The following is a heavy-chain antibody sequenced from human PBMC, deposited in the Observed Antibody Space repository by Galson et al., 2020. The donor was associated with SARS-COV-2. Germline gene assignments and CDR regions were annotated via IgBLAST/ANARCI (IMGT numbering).Heavy chain of an antibody. V-gene: IGHV4-38-2*01. D-gene: IGHD6-13*01. CDR3: ARALTADGHHFDY. J-gene: IGHJ4*02. Sequence: SETLSLTCAVSGYSISSGYYWDWVRLPPGKGLDWVGSIYHSGATFHNPSPKSRVTISVDTSNNQFSLRLKSVTAADTAVYFCARALTADGHHFDYWGQGSLVTVSS. CDR2: IYHSGAT. CDR1: GYSISSGYY.